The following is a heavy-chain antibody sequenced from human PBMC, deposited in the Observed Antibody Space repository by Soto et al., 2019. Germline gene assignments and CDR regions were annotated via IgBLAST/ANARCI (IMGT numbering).Heavy chain of an antibody. CDR1: GGSISSSSYY. D-gene: IGHD6-6*01. CDR3: ARERPDGARLDP. Sequence: PSETLSLTCTVSGGSISSSSYYWGWIRQPPGKGLEWIGSIYYSGSTYYNPSLKSRVTISVDTSKNQFSLKLSSVTAADTAVYYCARERPDGARLDPWGQGTLVT. V-gene: IGHV4-39*02. J-gene: IGHJ5*02. CDR2: IYYSGST.